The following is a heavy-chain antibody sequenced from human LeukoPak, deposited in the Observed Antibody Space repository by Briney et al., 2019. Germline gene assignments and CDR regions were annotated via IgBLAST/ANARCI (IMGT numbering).Heavy chain of an antibody. J-gene: IGHJ4*02. CDR2: IYSSGST. CDR1: GNSISSGYY. CDR3: ARDVVAAAGSFDY. Sequence: SETLSLTCTVSGNSISSGYYWGWIRQPAGKGLEWIGRIYSSGSTNYSPSLKSRVTMSVDTSKNQFSLKLSPVTAADTAVYYCARDVVAAAGSFDYWGQGTQVTVSS. V-gene: IGHV4-4*07. D-gene: IGHD6-13*01.